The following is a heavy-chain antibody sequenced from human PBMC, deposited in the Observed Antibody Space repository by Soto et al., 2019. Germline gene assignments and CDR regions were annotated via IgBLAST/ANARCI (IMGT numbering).Heavy chain of an antibody. CDR3: ARDGGFCDSSGCYDTLHL. J-gene: IGHJ3*01. CDR2: IKEDGSQT. Sequence: EVQLVESGGGLVQPGGSLRLSCAASGFTFSSCWMTWVRQAPGKGLEWVANIKEDGSQTNHVDSVKGRFTISRDNAKSSLYLQMNSLRAEDTAVYFCARDGGFCDSSGCYDTLHLWGQGTMVTVSS. CDR1: GFTFSSCW. D-gene: IGHD2-2*01. V-gene: IGHV3-7*01.